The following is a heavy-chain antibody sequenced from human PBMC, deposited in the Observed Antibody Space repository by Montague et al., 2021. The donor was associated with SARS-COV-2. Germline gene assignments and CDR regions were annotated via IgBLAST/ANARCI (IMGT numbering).Heavy chain of an antibody. J-gene: IGHJ3*02. D-gene: IGHD5-18*01. V-gene: IGHV2-70*04. CDR1: GFSLSTSGMR. Sequence: PVLLEPTQTLTLTCTFSGFSLSTSGMRVSWIRQPPGKALEWLARIDWXDDKYYSTSLKTRLTISKDTSKNQVVLTMTNMDPVDTATYYCARTRVDTAVAFDIWGQGTMVTVSS. CDR2: IDWXDDK. CDR3: ARTRVDTAVAFDI.